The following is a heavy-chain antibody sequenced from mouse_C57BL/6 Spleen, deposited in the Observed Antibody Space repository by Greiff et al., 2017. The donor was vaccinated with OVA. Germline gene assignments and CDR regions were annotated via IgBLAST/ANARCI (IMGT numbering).Heavy chain of an antibody. CDR1: GYTFTSYW. Sequence: QVQLQQPGAELVKPGASVKLSCKASGYTFTSYWMQWVKQRPGQGLEWIGEIDPSDSYTNYNQKFKGKATLTVDTSSSTAYMQLSSLTSEDSAVYYCARYVTTVAPYYFDYWGQGTTLTVSS. V-gene: IGHV1-50*01. CDR2: IDPSDSYT. D-gene: IGHD1-1*01. J-gene: IGHJ2*01. CDR3: ARYVTTVAPYYFDY.